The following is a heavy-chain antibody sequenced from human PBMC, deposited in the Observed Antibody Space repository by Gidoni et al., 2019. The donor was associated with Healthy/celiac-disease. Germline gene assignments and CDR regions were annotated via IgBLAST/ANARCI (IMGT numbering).Heavy chain of an antibody. J-gene: IGHJ6*02. V-gene: IGHV4-30-4*01. Sequence: QVQLQESGPGLVKPSQTLSLTCTVSGGSISSGDYYWSWIRQPPGKGLEWIGYSYYSGSTYYNPSLKSRVTISVVTSKNQFSLKLSSVTAADTAVYYCARDGWFGAYYYGMDVWGQGTTVTVSS. D-gene: IGHD3-10*01. CDR2: SYYSGST. CDR3: ARDGWFGAYYYGMDV. CDR1: GGSISSGDYY.